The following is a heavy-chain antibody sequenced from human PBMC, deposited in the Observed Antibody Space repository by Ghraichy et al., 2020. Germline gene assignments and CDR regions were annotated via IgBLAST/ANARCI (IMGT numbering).Heavy chain of an antibody. CDR2: IYSGGST. CDR3: AREIPNIRAFDS. J-gene: IGHJ4*02. Sequence: ETLSLTCAASGFLVSGNYMSWVRQAPGKGLEWVSFIYSGGSTDCADSVKGRFSISRDDSKNTLYLQMNSLRADDTAVYYCAREIPNIRAFDSWGRGTLVTVSS. D-gene: IGHD2/OR15-2a*01. V-gene: IGHV3-53*01. CDR1: GFLVSGNY.